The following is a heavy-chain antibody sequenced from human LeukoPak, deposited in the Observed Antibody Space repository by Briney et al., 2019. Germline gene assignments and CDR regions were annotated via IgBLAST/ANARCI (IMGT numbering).Heavy chain of an antibody. J-gene: IGHJ5*02. Sequence: GGSLRLSCAASGFTFSSYGMHWVRQAPGKGLEWVAVISYDGSNKYYADSVKGRFTISRHNSKNTLYLQMNSLRAEDTAVYYCAKDQGYGDYVAWGQGTLVIVSS. CDR2: ISYDGSNK. CDR3: AKDQGYGDYVA. D-gene: IGHD4-17*01. CDR1: GFTFSSYG. V-gene: IGHV3-30*18.